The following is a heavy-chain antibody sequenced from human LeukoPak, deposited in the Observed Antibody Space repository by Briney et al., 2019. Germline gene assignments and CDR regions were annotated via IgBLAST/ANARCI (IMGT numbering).Heavy chain of an antibody. V-gene: IGHV1-2*04. CDR3: ARKADYYYGLDV. J-gene: IGHJ6*02. CDR1: GYTFTGYY. CDR2: INPRSGGT. Sequence: ASVKVSCKASGYTFTGYYLHWVRQAPGQGLEWMGWINPRSGGTNYAQNFQDWVTMTRDTSISTAYMELSRLRSDDTAVYYCARKADYYYGLDVWGQGTTVTVSS.